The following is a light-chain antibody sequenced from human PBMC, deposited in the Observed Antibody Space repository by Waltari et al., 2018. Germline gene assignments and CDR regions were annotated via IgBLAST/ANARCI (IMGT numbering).Light chain of an antibody. Sequence: IVLTQSPVTLSLSPGERVTLSCRASQSVSTYFAWYQQKPGMAPRLLIYDASNSATGSPARFSGSGSGTDFTLTISSLEPEDFAVYYWQQRSNWPLTFGGGTKVELK. J-gene: IGKJ4*01. V-gene: IGKV3-11*01. CDR2: DAS. CDR1: QSVSTY. CDR3: QQRSNWPLT.